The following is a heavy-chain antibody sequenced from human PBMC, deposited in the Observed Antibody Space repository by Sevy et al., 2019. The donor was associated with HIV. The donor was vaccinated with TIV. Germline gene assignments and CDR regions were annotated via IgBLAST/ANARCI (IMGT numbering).Heavy chain of an antibody. CDR1: AFTFSHYA. D-gene: IGHD6-13*01. V-gene: IGHV3-30*02. J-gene: IGHJ4*02. Sequence: GGSLRLSCAASAFTFSHYAMHWVRQAPGKGLEWVAFIHFDGSDKYYADSVKGRFTISRDNSKNMLYLQMNSLRAEDTAVYYCAKNTAAAGTGGFHYWGQGTRSPSPQ. CDR3: AKNTAAAGTGGFHY. CDR2: IHFDGSDK.